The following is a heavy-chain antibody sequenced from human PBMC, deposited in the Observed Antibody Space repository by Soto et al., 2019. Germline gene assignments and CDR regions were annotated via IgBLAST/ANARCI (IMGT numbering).Heavy chain of an antibody. CDR3: ARDNSYGLDV. CDR1: GYTFSNYW. J-gene: IGHJ6*02. CDR2: ISSGGGTT. Sequence: PGGSLRLSCAASGYTFSNYWMHWVRQAPGKGLVWVSHISSGGGTTKYADSVKDRFTISRDNAKRTLHLQMNSLRAEDTAVYFCARDNSYGLDVWGQGTTVTVSS. V-gene: IGHV3-74*01.